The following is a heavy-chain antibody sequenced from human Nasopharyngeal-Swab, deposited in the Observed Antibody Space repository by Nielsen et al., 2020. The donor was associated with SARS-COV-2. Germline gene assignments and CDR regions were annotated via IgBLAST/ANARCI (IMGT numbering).Heavy chain of an antibody. D-gene: IGHD2-2*01. J-gene: IGHJ6*02. CDR1: GFTFDDYA. Sequence: GESLKISCAASGFTFDDYAMSWVRQVPGKGLEWVANINWIGGSADYSDAVKGRFTISRDNSKNTVHFQMNSLRVDDTAVYYCAREGYCSSPSCASDGMDVWGQGTTVTVSS. CDR2: INWIGGSA. V-gene: IGHV3-20*04. CDR3: AREGYCSSPSCASDGMDV.